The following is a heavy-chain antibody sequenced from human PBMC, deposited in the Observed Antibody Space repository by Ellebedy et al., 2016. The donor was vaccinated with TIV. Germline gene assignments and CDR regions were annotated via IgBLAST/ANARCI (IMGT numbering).Heavy chain of an antibody. J-gene: IGHJ6*02. CDR1: GFTFSSNA. CDR2: IYNGAT. CDR3: AKLGFDILTGSGGMDV. Sequence: GGSLRLSCAASGFTFSSNAMSWVRQAPGKGLEWVSGIYNGATHYADSVKGRFTISRDNSKNTLYLQMTSLRTDDTAVYYCAKLGFDILTGSGGMDVWGQGTTVTVSS. V-gene: IGHV3-23*03. D-gene: IGHD3-9*01.